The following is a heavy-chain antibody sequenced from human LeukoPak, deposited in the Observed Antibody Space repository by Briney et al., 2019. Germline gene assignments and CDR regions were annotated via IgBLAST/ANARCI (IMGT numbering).Heavy chain of an antibody. CDR1: GGSIGTYY. V-gene: IGHV4-34*01. J-gene: IGHJ1*01. D-gene: IGHD4-17*01. CDR3: ARGHSPVTTKVSYFQH. Sequence: SETLSLTCTVSGGSIGTYYWSWIRQPPGKGLEWIGEINHSGSTNYNPSLKSRVTILVDTSKNQFSLKLSSVTAADTAVYYCARGHSPVTTKVSYFQHWGQGTLVTVSS. CDR2: INHSGST.